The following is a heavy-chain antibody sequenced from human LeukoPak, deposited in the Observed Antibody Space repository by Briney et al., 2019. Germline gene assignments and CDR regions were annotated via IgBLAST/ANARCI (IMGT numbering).Heavy chain of an antibody. CDR2: INPTSGGT. V-gene: IGHV1-2*02. CDR3: ARGASSWYLSPYYFEY. D-gene: IGHD6-13*01. Sequence: ASVKVSCKASGYTLTGYYMHWVRQAPGQGLEWMGWINPTSGGTHFAQQFQGRVTMTRDTSITTAYMELSGLRSDDTAVYYCARGASSWYLSPYYFEYWGQGTLVTVSS. J-gene: IGHJ4*02. CDR1: GYTLTGYY.